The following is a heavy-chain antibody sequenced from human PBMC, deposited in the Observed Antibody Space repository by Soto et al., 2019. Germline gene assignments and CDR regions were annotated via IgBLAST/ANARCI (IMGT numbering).Heavy chain of an antibody. CDR1: GYTFTSYG. Sequence: ASVKVSCKASGYTFTSYGISWVRQAPGQGLEWMGWISAYNGNTDYAQKLQGRVTMTTDTSTSTAYMELRSLRSDDTAVYYCARMGLIAAAGTTYYYYGMDVWGQGTTVTVSS. D-gene: IGHD6-13*01. CDR3: ARMGLIAAAGTTYYYYGMDV. V-gene: IGHV1-18*01. J-gene: IGHJ6*02. CDR2: ISAYNGNT.